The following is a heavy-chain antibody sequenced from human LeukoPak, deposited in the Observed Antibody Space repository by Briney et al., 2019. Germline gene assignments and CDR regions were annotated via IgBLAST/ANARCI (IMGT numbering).Heavy chain of an antibody. CDR2: MNPNSGNT. Sequence: ASVKVSCKASGYTFTSYDINWVRQATGQGLEWMGWMNPNSGNTGYAQKFQGRVTITRNTSTTTAYMELRSLRSDDTAVYYCARDRRYCSSTSCLTSDYWGQGTLVTVSS. V-gene: IGHV1-8*03. D-gene: IGHD2-2*01. J-gene: IGHJ4*02. CDR1: GYTFTSYD. CDR3: ARDRRYCSSTSCLTSDY.